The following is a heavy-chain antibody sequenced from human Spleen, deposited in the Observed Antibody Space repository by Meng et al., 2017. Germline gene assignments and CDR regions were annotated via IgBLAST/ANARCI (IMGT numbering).Heavy chain of an antibody. CDR2: ISGGSGDTA. V-gene: IGHV3-23*01. CDR3: ARDRRGRMEPRDY. D-gene: IGHD1-14*01. CDR1: GFMFRAYA. J-gene: IGHJ4*02. Sequence: GESLKISCAASGFMFRAYAMTCVRQAPGRGLEWVSSISGGSGDTAYYANSLKGRFTISRDNSKTTLYLQMNSLRVEDTAVYYCARDRRGRMEPRDYWGQGTLVTVSS.